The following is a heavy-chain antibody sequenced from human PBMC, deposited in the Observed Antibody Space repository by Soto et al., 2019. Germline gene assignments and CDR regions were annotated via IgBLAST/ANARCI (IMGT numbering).Heavy chain of an antibody. Sequence: QVQLVESGGGVVQPGRSLRLSCAASGFTFSSCAMHWVRQAPGKGLEWVAVISYDGSNKYYADSVKGRFTISRDNSKNTLYLQMNSLRAEDTAVYYCVRASNGWYYDYWGQGTLVTLSS. CDR2: ISYDGSNK. D-gene: IGHD6-19*01. CDR1: GFTFSSCA. CDR3: VRASNGWYYDY. V-gene: IGHV3-30-3*01. J-gene: IGHJ4*02.